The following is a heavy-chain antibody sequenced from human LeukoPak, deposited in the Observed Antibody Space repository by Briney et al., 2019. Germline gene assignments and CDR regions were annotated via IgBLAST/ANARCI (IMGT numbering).Heavy chain of an antibody. D-gene: IGHD6-13*01. CDR1: GGSISSHY. Sequence: PSETLSLTCTVSGGSISSHYWSWIRQPPGKGLEWIGNIFYSGSINYNPSLKSRVTISVDTSKNQFSLKLSSVTAADTAVYYCARDKQPGDYWGQGTLVTVSS. V-gene: IGHV4-59*11. J-gene: IGHJ4*02. CDR2: IFYSGSI. CDR3: ARDKQPGDY.